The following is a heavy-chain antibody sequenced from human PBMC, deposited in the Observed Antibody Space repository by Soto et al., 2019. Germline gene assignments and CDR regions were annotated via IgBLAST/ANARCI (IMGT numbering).Heavy chain of an antibody. J-gene: IGHJ4*02. Sequence: GGSLRLSCAASGLTLSRYWMHWVRQAPGKGLVWVSRISNDGNSTTYADSVKGRFTISRDNAKNTLYLQMNSLRAEDTAVYYCERVPAALTYYDYWGQEILVTVSS. CDR1: GLTLSRYW. V-gene: IGHV3-74*03. D-gene: IGHD2-2*01. CDR3: ERVPAALTYYDY. CDR2: ISNDGNST.